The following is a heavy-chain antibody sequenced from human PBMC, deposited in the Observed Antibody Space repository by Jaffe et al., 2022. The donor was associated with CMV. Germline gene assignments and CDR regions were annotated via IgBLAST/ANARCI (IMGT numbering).Heavy chain of an antibody. D-gene: IGHD3-22*01. Sequence: QVQLVQSGAEVKKPGASVKVSCKASGYTFTSYAMHWVRQAPGQRLEWMGWINAGNGNTKYSQKFQGRVTITRDTSASTAYMELSSLRSEDTAVYYCARDKYYYDSSGYPLYYFDYWGQGTLVTVSS. CDR1: GYTFTSYA. CDR2: INAGNGNT. CDR3: ARDKYYYDSSGYPLYYFDY. V-gene: IGHV1-3*01. J-gene: IGHJ4*02.